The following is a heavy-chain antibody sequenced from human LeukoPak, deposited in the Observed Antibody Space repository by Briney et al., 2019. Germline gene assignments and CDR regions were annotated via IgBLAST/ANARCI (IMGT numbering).Heavy chain of an antibody. CDR3: AKDRSGCSGGSCHYYYYYGMGV. CDR2: ISGSGGST. J-gene: IGHJ6*02. CDR1: GFTFTAYA. Sequence: GGSLRLSCAASGFTFTAYAMNWVRQAPGKGLEWVSAISGSGGSTYYADSVKGRFTISRDNSKNTLYLQLNSLRAEDTAVYYCAKDRSGCSGGSCHYYYYYGMGVWGQGTTVTVSS. D-gene: IGHD2-15*01. V-gene: IGHV3-23*01.